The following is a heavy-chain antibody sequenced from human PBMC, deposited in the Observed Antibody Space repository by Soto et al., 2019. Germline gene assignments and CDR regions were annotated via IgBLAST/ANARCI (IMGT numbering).Heavy chain of an antibody. V-gene: IGHV3-30*18. J-gene: IGHJ6*02. Sequence: QVQLVESGGGVVQPGRSLRLSCAASGFTFSSYGMHWVRKAPGKGLEWVAVISYDGSNKYYADSVKGRFTISRDNSKNTLYLQINSPSAEDTAVYDCAKDVVVGATAGLGDYYYYYGMDVLGQGPTVTVSS. D-gene: IGHD1-26*01. CDR2: ISYDGSNK. CDR1: GFTFSSYG. CDR3: AKDVVVGATAGLGDYYYYYGMDV.